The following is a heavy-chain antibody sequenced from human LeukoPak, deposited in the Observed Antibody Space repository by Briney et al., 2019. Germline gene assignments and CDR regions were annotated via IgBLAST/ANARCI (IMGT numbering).Heavy chain of an antibody. CDR2: ISWNSGSI. J-gene: IGHJ4*02. Sequence: PGGSLRLSCAASGFTFDDYATHWVRQAPGKGLEWVSGISWNSGSIGYADSVKGRFTISRDNAKNSLYLQMNSLRAEDTALYYCAKDTRVGGYWGQGTLVTVSS. CDR3: AKDTRVGGY. V-gene: IGHV3-9*01. CDR1: GFTFDDYA.